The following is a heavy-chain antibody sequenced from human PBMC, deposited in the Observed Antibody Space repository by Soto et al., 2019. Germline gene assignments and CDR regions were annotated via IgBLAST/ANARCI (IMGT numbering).Heavy chain of an antibody. Sequence: QVQLQESGPGLVKPSQTLSLTCTVSGGSISSGGYYWSWIRQHPGKGLEWIGYIYYSGSTYYNPSLKSRVTISVDTSKNQFSLKLSSVTAADTAVYYCASRYCSGGSCLGYYFDYWGQGTLVTVSS. CDR1: GGSISSGGYY. CDR3: ASRYCSGGSCLGYYFDY. V-gene: IGHV4-31*03. CDR2: IYYSGST. J-gene: IGHJ4*02. D-gene: IGHD2-15*01.